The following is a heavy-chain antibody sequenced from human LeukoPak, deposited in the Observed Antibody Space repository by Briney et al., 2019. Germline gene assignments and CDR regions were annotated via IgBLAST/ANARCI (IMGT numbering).Heavy chain of an antibody. D-gene: IGHD6-19*01. CDR3: ARNPGIAVAGTSLDY. CDR1: GFTFSSYG. CDR2: ISYDGSNK. J-gene: IGHJ4*02. V-gene: IGHV3-30*03. Sequence: GGSLRLSCAASGFTFSSYGMHWVRQAPGKGLEWVAVISYDGSNKYYADSVKGRFTISRDNSKNTLYLQMNSLRAEDTAVYYCARNPGIAVAGTSLDYWGQGTLVTVSS.